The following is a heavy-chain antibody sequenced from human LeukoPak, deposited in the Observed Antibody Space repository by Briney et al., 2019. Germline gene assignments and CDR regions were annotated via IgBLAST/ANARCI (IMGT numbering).Heavy chain of an antibody. D-gene: IGHD6-13*01. CDR3: ARAIGRIWYEFDY. CDR2: IYSGGYT. CDR1: GFTVNNNY. V-gene: IGHV3-53*01. J-gene: IGHJ4*02. Sequence: GGSLRLSCAASGFTVNNNYMSWVRQAPGRGLEWVSVIYSGGYTYYAGSVKGRFTISRDNSKNTLYLQMNSLRAEDTAVYYCARAIGRIWYEFDYWGQGTLVTVSS.